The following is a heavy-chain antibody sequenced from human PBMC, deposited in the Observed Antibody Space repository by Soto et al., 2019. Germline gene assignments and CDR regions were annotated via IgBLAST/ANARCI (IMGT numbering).Heavy chain of an antibody. CDR2: IWYDGSNK. D-gene: IGHD6-19*01. V-gene: IGHV3-33*01. CDR1: GFTSSSYG. CDR3: ARDRVAGDYYYYYMDV. J-gene: IGHJ6*03. Sequence: QVQLVESGGGVVQPGRSLRLSCAASGFTSSSYGMHWVRQAPGKGLEWVAVIWYDGSNKYYADSVKGRFTISRDNSKNTLYLQMNSLRAEDTAVYYCARDRVAGDYYYYYMDVWGKGTTVTVSS.